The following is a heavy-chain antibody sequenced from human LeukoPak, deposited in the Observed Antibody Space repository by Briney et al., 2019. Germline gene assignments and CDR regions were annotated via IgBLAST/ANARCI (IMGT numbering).Heavy chain of an antibody. D-gene: IGHD3-10*01. CDR2: NYYSGST. CDR3: ARAVVRGEGGLEKYYFDY. V-gene: IGHV4-39*07. J-gene: IGHJ4*02. Sequence: KPSETLSLTCTVSGGSLSSSSYYWGWIRQPPAKVLEWIGSNYYSGSTYYNPSLKSRVTISVDTSKNQFSLKLSSVTAADTAVYYCARAVVRGEGGLEKYYFDYWGQGTLVTVSS. CDR1: GGSLSSSSYY.